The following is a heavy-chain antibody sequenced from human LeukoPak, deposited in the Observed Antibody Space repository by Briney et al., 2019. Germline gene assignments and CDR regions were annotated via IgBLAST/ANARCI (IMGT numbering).Heavy chain of an antibody. D-gene: IGHD6-13*01. CDR2: IRYDGSNK. CDR1: GFTFSSYG. CDR3: AKAPGSSSWYRVPSDYYYYMDV. V-gene: IGHV3-30*02. J-gene: IGHJ6*03. Sequence: GGSLRLSCAASGFTFSSYGMHWVRQAPGKGLEWVAFIRYDGSNKYYADSVKGRFTISRDNSKNTLYLQMNSLRAEDTAVYYCAKAPGSSSWYRVPSDYYYYMDVWGKGTTVTVSS.